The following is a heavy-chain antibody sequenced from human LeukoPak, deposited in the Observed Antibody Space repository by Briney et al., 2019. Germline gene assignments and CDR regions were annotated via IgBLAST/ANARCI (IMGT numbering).Heavy chain of an antibody. CDR1: GFTFGDYA. J-gene: IGHJ3*02. Sequence: NSGGSLRLSCTVSGFTFGDYAMSWIRQPPGKGLEWIGEINRSGTTNYNPTLKSRVTISVDTSKSQVSLKLTSVTAADTAVFYCARGRFGNPLQLQPRRPFDMWGQGTVVTISS. D-gene: IGHD1-1*01. V-gene: IGHV4-34*01. CDR3: ARGRFGNPLQLQPRRPFDM. CDR2: INRSGTT.